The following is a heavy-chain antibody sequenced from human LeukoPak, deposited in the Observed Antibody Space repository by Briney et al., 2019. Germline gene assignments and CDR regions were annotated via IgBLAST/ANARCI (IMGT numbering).Heavy chain of an antibody. CDR3: AKPRTGVAQPCDY. CDR2: ISGSGGST. J-gene: IGHJ4*02. CDR1: GFTFSAYG. Sequence: GGSLRLSCAASGFTFSAYGMSWVRQSPGQGLEWVSAISGSGGSTYYADSVKGRFTISRDNSKNTLYLQMNSLRAEDTAVYYCAKPRTGVAQPCDYWGQGTLVTVSS. V-gene: IGHV3-23*01. D-gene: IGHD3-3*01.